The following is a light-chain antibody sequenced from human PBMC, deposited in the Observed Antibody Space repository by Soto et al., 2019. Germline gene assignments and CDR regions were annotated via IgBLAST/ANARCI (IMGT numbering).Light chain of an antibody. CDR1: QSVSSSY. CDR3: QQYPGYT. CDR2: GAS. V-gene: IGKV3-20*01. Sequence: EIVLTQSPGTLSLSPGERATLSCRASQSVSSSYLAWYQQRPGQAPRLLIYGASSRATGIPDRFSGSRSGTDCTISISRLEPEDFAVYYCQQYPGYTFGQGTKLEIK. J-gene: IGKJ2*01.